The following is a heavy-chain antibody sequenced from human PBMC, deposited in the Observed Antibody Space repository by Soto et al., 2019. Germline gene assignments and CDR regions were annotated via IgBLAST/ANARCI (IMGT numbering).Heavy chain of an antibody. CDR2: ILYDGSNK. Sequence: QVQLVESGGGVVQPGRSLRLSCAASGFTFSSYGMHWVRQAPGKGLEWVALILYDGSNKNYADSVKGRFTISRDNSKNTLYLQMNSLRAEDTAVYYCAKPEVKYYDFLSGYFDYWGQGTLVTVSS. J-gene: IGHJ4*02. CDR3: AKPEVKYYDFLSGYFDY. CDR1: GFTFSSYG. D-gene: IGHD3-3*01. V-gene: IGHV3-30*18.